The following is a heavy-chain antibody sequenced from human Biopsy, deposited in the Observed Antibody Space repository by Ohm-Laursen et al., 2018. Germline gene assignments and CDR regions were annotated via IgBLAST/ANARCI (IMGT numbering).Heavy chain of an antibody. D-gene: IGHD3-10*01. CDR1: GFPFHNYA. V-gene: IGHV3-23*01. CDR2: INAPGGKT. J-gene: IGHJ4*02. Sequence: SLRLSCAATGFPFHNYAMNWVRQAPRKGLEWVSGINAPGGKTYYADSVEGRFTISKDISKNTLYLQMNSLSVDDTAIYYCAKNQAHNEGVTDHFDSWGQGTLVTVSS. CDR3: AKNQAHNEGVTDHFDS.